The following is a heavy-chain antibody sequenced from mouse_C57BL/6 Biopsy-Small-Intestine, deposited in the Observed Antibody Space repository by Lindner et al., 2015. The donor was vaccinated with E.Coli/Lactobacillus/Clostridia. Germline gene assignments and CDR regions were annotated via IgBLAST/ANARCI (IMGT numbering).Heavy chain of an antibody. CDR2: INPTTGGT. D-gene: IGHD2-10*01. CDR3: ARSYYDNLDY. CDR1: GYSFTGYY. V-gene: IGHV1-42*01. Sequence: VQLQESGPELVKPGASVKMSCKASGYSFTGYYMNWVKQSPEKSLGWIGEINPTTGGTAYNQKFKAKATLTVDKSSSTAYMRLKSLTSEDSAVYYCARSYYDNLDYWGQGTTLTVSS. J-gene: IGHJ2*01.